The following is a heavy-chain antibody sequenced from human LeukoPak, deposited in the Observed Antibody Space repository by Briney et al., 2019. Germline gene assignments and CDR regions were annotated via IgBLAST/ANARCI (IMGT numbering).Heavy chain of an antibody. CDR1: GYTLTELS. J-gene: IGHJ4*02. CDR3: ARDPRGGDDSSGYYNY. V-gene: IGHV1-24*01. CDR2: FDPEDGET. Sequence: GASVKVSCKVSGYTLTELSMHWVRQAPGKGLEWMGGFDPEDGETIYAQKFQGRVTMTEDTSTDTAYMELSSLRSEDTAVYYCARDPRGGDDSSGYYNYWGQGTLVTVSS. D-gene: IGHD3-22*01.